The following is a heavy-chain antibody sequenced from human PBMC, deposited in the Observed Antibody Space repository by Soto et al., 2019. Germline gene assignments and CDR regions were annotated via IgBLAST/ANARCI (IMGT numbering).Heavy chain of an antibody. CDR2: FDPEDGET. J-gene: IGHJ6*02. CDR3: ATDLAADYYYYGMDV. CDR1: GYTLTELS. V-gene: IGHV1-24*01. D-gene: IGHD2-15*01. Sequence: ASVKVSCKVSGYTLTELSMHWVRQAPGKGLEWMGGFDPEDGETIYAQKFQGRVTMTEDTSTDTAYMELSSLRSEDTAVYYCATDLAADYYYYGMDVWRQGTTVTVSS.